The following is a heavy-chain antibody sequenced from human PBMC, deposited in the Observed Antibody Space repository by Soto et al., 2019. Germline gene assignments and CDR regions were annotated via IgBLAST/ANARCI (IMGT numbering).Heavy chain of an antibody. J-gene: IGHJ4*02. Sequence: QVQLVESGGGVVQPGRSLRLSCEAPGFTFSNYGMHWVRRAPGKGLEGVAVIWNDGSSRYYADSVKGRFTISRDNSKNTLFLQMNNLRAEDTAVYYCARPDIVAAIGGALDCWGQGTLVTVSS. D-gene: IGHD5-12*01. CDR3: ARPDIVAAIGGALDC. V-gene: IGHV3-33*01. CDR1: GFTFSNYG. CDR2: IWNDGSSR.